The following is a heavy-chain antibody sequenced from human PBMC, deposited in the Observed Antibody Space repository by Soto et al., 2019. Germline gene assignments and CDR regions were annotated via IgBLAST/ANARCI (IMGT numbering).Heavy chain of an antibody. V-gene: IGHV1-46*01. CDR1: GYTFTSYY. CDR3: AKDRGMVLRFLEWETTLPQNDAFDI. J-gene: IGHJ3*02. CDR2: INPSGGST. Sequence: ASVKVSCKASGYTFTSYYMHWVRQAPGQGLEWMGIINPSGGSTSYAQKFQGRVTMTRDTSTSTVYMELNSLRAEDTAVYYCAKDRGMVLRFLEWETTLPQNDAFDIWGQGTMVTVSS. D-gene: IGHD3-3*01.